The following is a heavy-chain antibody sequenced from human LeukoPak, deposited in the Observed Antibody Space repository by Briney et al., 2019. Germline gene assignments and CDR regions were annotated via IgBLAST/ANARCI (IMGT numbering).Heavy chain of an antibody. CDR3: ARGRSATGRFFDY. CDR1: GGSISSGGYY. V-gene: IGHV4-31*03. D-gene: IGHD2-15*01. J-gene: IGHJ4*02. Sequence: SQTLSLTCTVSGGSISSGGYYWSWIRQHPGKGLEWIGYIYYSGSTYYNPSLKSRVTISVDTSRNQFSLKLSSVTAADTAVYYCARGRSATGRFFDYWGQGTLVTVSS. CDR2: IYYSGST.